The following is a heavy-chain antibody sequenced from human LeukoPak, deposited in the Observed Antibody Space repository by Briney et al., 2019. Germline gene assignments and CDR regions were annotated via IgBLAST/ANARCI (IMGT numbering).Heavy chain of an antibody. Sequence: GGSLRLSCEASTFTFSTYWMHWVRQVPGKGLVWVSYINGDGSSSNYADSVKGRLTISRDNAKNTLYLQMNSLRAEDTALYYCAKENHYYGSGSYQSWGQGTLVTVSS. CDR2: INGDGSSS. CDR3: AKENHYYGSGSYQS. J-gene: IGHJ5*02. CDR1: TFTFSTYW. D-gene: IGHD3-10*01. V-gene: IGHV3-74*01.